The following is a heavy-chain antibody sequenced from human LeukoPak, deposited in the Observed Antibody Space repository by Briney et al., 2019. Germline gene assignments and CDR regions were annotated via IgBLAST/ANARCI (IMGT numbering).Heavy chain of an antibody. CDR3: ARGPPSVVPAASGRDAFDI. CDR1: GGSFSGYY. V-gene: IGHV4-34*01. Sequence: SETLPLTCAVYGGSFSGYYWSWIRQPPGKGLEWIGEINHSGSTNYNPSLKSRVTISVDTSKNQFSLKLSSLTAADTAVYYCARGPPSVVPAASGRDAFDIWGQGTMVTVSS. J-gene: IGHJ3*02. D-gene: IGHD2-2*01. CDR2: INHSGST.